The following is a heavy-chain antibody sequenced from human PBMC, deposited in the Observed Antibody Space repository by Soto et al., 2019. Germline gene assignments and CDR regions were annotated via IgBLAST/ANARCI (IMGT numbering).Heavy chain of an antibody. CDR3: ARVKGGTTRRAFDS. J-gene: IGHJ4*02. V-gene: IGHV4-31*03. CDR2: VYDNGGA. D-gene: IGHD1-7*01. Sequence: QVQLQESGPGLVKPSQTLSLTCTVSGDSISSGGYYWSWIRQHPGKGLEWKGNVYDNGGAYYSPSLRGRVVISLDRSENQFSLRLSSVTAADTAVYYCARVKGGTTRRAFDSWGQGTLVTVSS. CDR1: GDSISSGGYY.